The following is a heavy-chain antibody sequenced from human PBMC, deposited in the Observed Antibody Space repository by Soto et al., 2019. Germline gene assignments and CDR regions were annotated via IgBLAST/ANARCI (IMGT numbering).Heavy chain of an antibody. Sequence: GASVKVSCKASGYMFTKSAMHWVRQAPGQRLEWMGWISGDSGNTKYSPKLQDRVTITRDTPASTAYMELSSLRSEDTALYYCARDGVAAGNINFDYWGQGTLVTVSS. CDR2: ISGDSGNT. V-gene: IGHV1-3*01. D-gene: IGHD6-19*01. CDR1: GYMFTKSA. CDR3: ARDGVAAGNINFDY. J-gene: IGHJ4*01.